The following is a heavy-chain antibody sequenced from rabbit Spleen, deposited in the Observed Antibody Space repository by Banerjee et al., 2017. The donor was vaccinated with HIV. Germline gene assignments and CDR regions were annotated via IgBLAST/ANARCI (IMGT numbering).Heavy chain of an antibody. CDR3: ARDTGSSFSSYGMDL. CDR1: GFSFSSSYW. J-gene: IGHJ6*01. Sequence: QEQLEESGGDLVKPEGSLTLTCTASGFSFSSSYWICWVRQAPGKGLEWIACIYTGSGGGTWYASWAKGRFTISKTSSTTVTLQMTSLTVADTATYFCARDTGSSFSSYGMDLWGPGTLVTVS. D-gene: IGHD8-1*01. CDR2: IYTGSGGGT. V-gene: IGHV1S45*01.